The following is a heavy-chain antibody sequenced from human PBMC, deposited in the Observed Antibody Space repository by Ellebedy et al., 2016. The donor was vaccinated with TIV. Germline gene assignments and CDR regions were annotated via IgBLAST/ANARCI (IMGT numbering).Heavy chain of an antibody. Sequence: GGSLRLSXAASGFTFDDYAMHWVRQTPGKGLEWVSGITWNIGSIGYADSVKGRFTISRDNAKNSVYLQMNNLRAEDTAVYYCARRYMDVWGKGTTVTVSS. CDR2: ITWNIGSI. CDR1: GFTFDDYA. CDR3: ARRYMDV. J-gene: IGHJ6*03. V-gene: IGHV3-9*01.